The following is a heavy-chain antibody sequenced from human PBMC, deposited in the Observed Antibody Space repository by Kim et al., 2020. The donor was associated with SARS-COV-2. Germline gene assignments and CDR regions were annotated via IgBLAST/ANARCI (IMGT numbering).Heavy chain of an antibody. CDR3: ARDHRGIAAAWFDP. V-gene: IGHV4-39*07. D-gene: IGHD6-13*01. CDR2: IYYGGST. CDR1: GDSISSSNYY. J-gene: IGHJ5*02. Sequence: SETLSLTCTVSGDSISSSNYYWGWIRQPPGKGLEWIGTIYYGGSTSYNPSLKSRVTISIDTSKNQFSLKLTSVTAADTAVYYCARDHRGIAAAWFDPWG.